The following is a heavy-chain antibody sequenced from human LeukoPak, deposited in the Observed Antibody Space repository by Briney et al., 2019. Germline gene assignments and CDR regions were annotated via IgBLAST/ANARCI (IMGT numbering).Heavy chain of an antibody. CDR2: IVVGSGSK. V-gene: IGHV1-58*02. D-gene: IGHD3-22*01. CDR1: GFTFTICA. Sequence: SVTLSFTSSGFTFTICAIQWERQARGQRLEWIGWIVVGSGSKNYAQKFQEGVTITRDMSTSKAYMELTSLRSEDTAVYYCAADLNYYDSSGSGDYWGQGTLVTVSS. J-gene: IGHJ4*02. CDR3: AADLNYYDSSGSGDY.